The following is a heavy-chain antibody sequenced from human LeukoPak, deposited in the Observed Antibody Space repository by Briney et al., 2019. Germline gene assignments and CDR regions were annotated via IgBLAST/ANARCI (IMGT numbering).Heavy chain of an antibody. J-gene: IGHJ3*02. CDR1: GGSISSGGYY. D-gene: IGHD3-22*01. Sequence: QTSQTLSLTCTVSGGSISSGGYYWSWIRQPPGKGLEWIGYIYYSGSTYYNPSLKSRVTISVDTSKNQFSLKLSSVTAADTAVYYCARDAFKYYYDSSQDAFDIWGQGTMVTVSS. CDR2: IYYSGST. V-gene: IGHV4-30-2*01. CDR3: ARDAFKYYYDSSQDAFDI.